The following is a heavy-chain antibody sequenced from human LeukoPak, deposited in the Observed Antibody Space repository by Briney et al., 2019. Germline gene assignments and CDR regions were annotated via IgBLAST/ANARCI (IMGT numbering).Heavy chain of an antibody. Sequence: PGGSLRLSCAASGFTFSSYWMHWVRQAPGKGLVWVSRINSDGSSTSYADSVKGRFTISRDNAKNTLHLQMNSLRAEDTAVYYCARVGRHSSSWYDGWGQGTLVTVSS. D-gene: IGHD6-13*01. CDR1: GFTFSSYW. CDR2: INSDGSST. V-gene: IGHV3-74*01. CDR3: ARVGRHSSSWYDG. J-gene: IGHJ5*02.